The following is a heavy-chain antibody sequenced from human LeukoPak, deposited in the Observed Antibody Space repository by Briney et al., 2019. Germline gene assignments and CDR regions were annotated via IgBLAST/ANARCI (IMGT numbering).Heavy chain of an antibody. CDR3: ARGGQWLVLSIVLVQNENFDY. CDR2: INPNSGGT. D-gene: IGHD6-19*01. V-gene: IGHV1-2*06. Sequence: ASVKVSCKASGYTFTGYYMHWVRQAPGQGLEWMGRINPNSGGTNYAQKFQGRVTMTRDTSISTAYMELSRLRSDDTAVYYCARGGQWLVLSIVLVQNENFDYWGQRTLVTVSS. CDR1: GYTFTGYY. J-gene: IGHJ4*02.